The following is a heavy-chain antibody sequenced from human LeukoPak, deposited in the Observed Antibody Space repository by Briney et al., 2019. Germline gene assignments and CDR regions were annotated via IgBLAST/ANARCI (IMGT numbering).Heavy chain of an antibody. Sequence: GWSLRLSRASSVFTYRSYGMHWVRQPPSKELEGVALIRYDGSNKYNADSVKGRFTISRDNSKNTLYLQMNSLRAEDTAVYYCAKDMVRGASMYNWFDPWGQGTLVTVCS. CDR3: AKDMVRGASMYNWFDP. J-gene: IGHJ5*02. CDR2: IRYDGSNK. V-gene: IGHV3-30*02. D-gene: IGHD3-10*01. CDR1: VFTYRSYG.